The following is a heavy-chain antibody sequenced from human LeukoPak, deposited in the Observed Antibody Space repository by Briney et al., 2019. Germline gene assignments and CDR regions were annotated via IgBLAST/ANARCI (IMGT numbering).Heavy chain of an antibody. V-gene: IGHV4-34*01. CDR3: ARGRQWLASYFDY. Sequence: SETLSLTCAVYGGSFSGYYWSWIRQPPGKGLEWIGEINHSGSTNYNPSLKSRLTISVDTSKNQFSLKLSSVTAADTAVYYCARGRQWLASYFDYWGQGTLVTVSS. D-gene: IGHD6-19*01. CDR1: GGSFSGYY. J-gene: IGHJ4*02. CDR2: INHSGST.